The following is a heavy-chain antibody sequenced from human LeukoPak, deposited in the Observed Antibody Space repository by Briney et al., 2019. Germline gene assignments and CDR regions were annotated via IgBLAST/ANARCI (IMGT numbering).Heavy chain of an antibody. J-gene: IGHJ4*02. CDR3: ARASYDILTGYSYFDY. V-gene: IGHV1-2*02. D-gene: IGHD3-9*01. CDR2: INPNSGGT. Sequence: ASVKVSCKASGYTFTGYYMHWVRQAPGQGLEWMGWINPNSGGTNYAQEFQGRVTITRDTSISTAYMELSRLRSDDTAVYYCARASYDILTGYSYFDYWGQGTLVTVSS. CDR1: GYTFTGYY.